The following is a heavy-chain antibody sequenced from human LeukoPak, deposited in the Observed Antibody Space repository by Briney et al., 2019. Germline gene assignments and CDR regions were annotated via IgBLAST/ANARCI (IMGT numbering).Heavy chain of an antibody. V-gene: IGHV3-9*01. CDR3: AKAHSSGWATIDY. CDR1: GFTFDDYA. CDR2: ISWNSGSI. J-gene: IGHJ4*02. Sequence: GRSLRLSCAASGFTFDDYAMHWVRQAPGKGLEWVPGISWNSGSIGYADSVKGRFTISRDNAKNSLYLQMNSLRAEDTALYYCAKAHSSGWATIDYWGQGTLVTVSS. D-gene: IGHD6-19*01.